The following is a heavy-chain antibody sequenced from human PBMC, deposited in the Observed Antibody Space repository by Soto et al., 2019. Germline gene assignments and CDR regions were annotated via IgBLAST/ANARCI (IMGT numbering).Heavy chain of an antibody. V-gene: IGHV4-34*01. CDR2: INHSGST. J-gene: IGHJ6*02. CDR1: GGSFSGYY. CDR3: ARPLNPRCEAKTPRYCSKEHYYVMDV. Sequence: SETLSLTCAVYGGSFSGYYWSWIRQPPGKGLEWIGEINHSGSTNYNPSLKSRVTISVDTSKNQFSLKLSSVTAEDAAVYYCARPLNPRCEAKTPRYCSKEHYYVMDVWGQGTTGTVSS. D-gene: IGHD2-2*01.